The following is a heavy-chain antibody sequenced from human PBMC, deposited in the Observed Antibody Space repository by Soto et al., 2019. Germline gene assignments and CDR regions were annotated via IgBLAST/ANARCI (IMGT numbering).Heavy chain of an antibody. Sequence: ASETLSLTCTVSGASISSYYWSWIRQPPGKGLEWIGYIYYSGSTNYNPSLKSRVTISVDTSKNQFSLKLSSVTAADTAVYYCARERDCSGGSCPYHDAFDIWGQGTMVTVSS. CDR2: IYYSGST. J-gene: IGHJ3*02. CDR3: ARERDCSGGSCPYHDAFDI. CDR1: GASISSYY. V-gene: IGHV4-59*01. D-gene: IGHD2-15*01.